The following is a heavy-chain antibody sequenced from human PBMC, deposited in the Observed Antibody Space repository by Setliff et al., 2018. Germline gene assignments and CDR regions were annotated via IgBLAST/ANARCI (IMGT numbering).Heavy chain of an antibody. V-gene: IGHV1-18*01. CDR3: ATGPDIGEFGGNYFNY. D-gene: IGHD2-15*01. CDR2: ISPYKSDT. J-gene: IGHJ4*02. CDR1: GYSFINYG. Sequence: ASVKVSCKASGYSFINYGITWVRQAPGQGLEWMGWISPYKSDTNYAQKFQGRVSMTTDTSTSTAYMELRNLRSEDTAVYYCATGPDIGEFGGNYFNYWGQGTLVTVSS.